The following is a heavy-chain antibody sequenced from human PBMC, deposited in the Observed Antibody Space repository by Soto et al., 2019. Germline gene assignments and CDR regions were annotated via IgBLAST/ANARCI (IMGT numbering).Heavy chain of an antibody. CDR3: ARGGALSTSWYWGDGLDS. J-gene: IGHJ4*02. Sequence: SVKVSCKASGYSFSSHAITWVRQAPGQGLEWMGGITPVFGTPSYAQKFQGRVTISADKSTNTSYLELRSLRSEDTAVYYCARGGALSTSWYWGDGLDSWGQGTQVTISS. CDR2: ITPVFGTP. V-gene: IGHV1-69*06. D-gene: IGHD6-13*01. CDR1: GYSFSSHA.